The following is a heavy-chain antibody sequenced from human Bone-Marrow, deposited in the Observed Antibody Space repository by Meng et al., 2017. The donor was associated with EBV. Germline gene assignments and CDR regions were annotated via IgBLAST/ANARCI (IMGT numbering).Heavy chain of an antibody. V-gene: IGHV3-21*01. CDR1: GFTFSSYS. CDR3: ARDGTRYSSSSISWFDP. J-gene: IGHJ5*02. Sequence: EVQLVESGGXLVKPGGSLRLSCGASGFTFSSYSMNWVRQAPGKGLELVSSISSSSSYIYYADSVKGRFTISRDNAKNSLYLQMNSLRAEDTAVYYCARDGTRYSSSSISWFDPWGQGTLVTVSS. D-gene: IGHD6-6*01. CDR2: ISSSSSYI.